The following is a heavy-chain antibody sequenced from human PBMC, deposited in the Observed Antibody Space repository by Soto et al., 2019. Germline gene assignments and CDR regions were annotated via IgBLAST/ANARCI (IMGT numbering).Heavy chain of an antibody. CDR1: GFAFSSYA. Sequence: GGSLRLSCAASGFAFSSYAMSWVRQTPGKGLEWVSSISASGGSTYYGDSLKGRFTISRDNSKNTLNLHIKSLGVEDSAVYYCAKDRGGFARGWEYYDFWGQGTQVTVSS. J-gene: IGHJ4*02. CDR3: AKDRGGFARGWEYYDF. V-gene: IGHV3-23*01. D-gene: IGHD6-19*01. CDR2: ISASGGST.